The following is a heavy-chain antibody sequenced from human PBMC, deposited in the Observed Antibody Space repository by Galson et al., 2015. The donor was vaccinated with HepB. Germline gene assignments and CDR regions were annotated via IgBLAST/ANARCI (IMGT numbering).Heavy chain of an antibody. Sequence: SLRLSCAASGITFNTYSMNWVRQAPGKGLEWVAGISSSSSDIYYADSVKGRFTISRDNARNSLFLQMNSLRAEDTAVYHCATVEILVDRVGLGASSYFDLGRRGTLVTVSS. J-gene: IGHJ4*02. V-gene: IGHV3-21*04. CDR2: ISSSSSDI. CDR3: ATVEILVDRVGLGASSYFDL. CDR1: GITFNTYS. D-gene: IGHD2-21*01.